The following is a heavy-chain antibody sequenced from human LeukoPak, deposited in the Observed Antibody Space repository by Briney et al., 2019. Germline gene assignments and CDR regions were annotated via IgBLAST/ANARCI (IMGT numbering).Heavy chain of an antibody. J-gene: IGHJ4*02. CDR2: IRSKAYGGTT. V-gene: IGHV3-49*04. CDR3: TRGLRWLPNPFDY. D-gene: IGHD5-24*01. Sequence: GGSLRLSCTASGFTFGDYAMSWVRQAPGKGLEWVGFIRSKAYGGTTEYAASVKGRFTISRDDSKSIAYLQMNSLKTEDTAVYYCTRGLRWLPNPFDYWGQGTLVTVSS. CDR1: GFTFGDYA.